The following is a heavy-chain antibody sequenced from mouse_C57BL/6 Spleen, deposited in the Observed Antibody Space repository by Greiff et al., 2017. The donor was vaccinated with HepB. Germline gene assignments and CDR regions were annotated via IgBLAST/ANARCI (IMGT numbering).Heavy chain of an antibody. V-gene: IGHV1-42*01. CDR1: GYSFTGYY. J-gene: IGHJ3*01. CDR2: INPSTGGT. D-gene: IGHD2-2*01. CDR3: SMVTTTWFAY. Sequence: VHVKQSGPELVKPGASVKISCKASGYSFTGYYMNWVKQSPEKSLEWIGEINPSTGGTTYNQKFKAKATLTVDKSSSTAYMQLKSLTSEDSAVYYCSMVTTTWFAYWGQGTLVTVSA.